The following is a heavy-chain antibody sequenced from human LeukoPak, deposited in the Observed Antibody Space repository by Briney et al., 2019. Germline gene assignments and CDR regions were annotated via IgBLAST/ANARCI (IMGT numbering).Heavy chain of an antibody. CDR1: GFTVSSNY. J-gene: IGHJ3*02. D-gene: IGHD2-2*01. CDR3: AREGYCSSTSCYLGAFDI. V-gene: IGHV3-66*01. Sequence: GGSLRLSCAASGFTVSSNYMSWVRQAPGKGLEWVSVIYSGGSTYYADSVKGRFTISRDNSKNTLYLQMNSLRAEDTAVYYCAREGYCSSTSCYLGAFDIWGQGTMVTVSS. CDR2: IYSGGST.